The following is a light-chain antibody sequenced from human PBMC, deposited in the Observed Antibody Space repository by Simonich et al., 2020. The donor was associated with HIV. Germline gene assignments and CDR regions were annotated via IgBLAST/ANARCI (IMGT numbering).Light chain of an antibody. CDR3: QQRSNWPRT. V-gene: IGKV3-11*01. CDR1: QCVSSD. CDR2: DAS. J-gene: IGKJ1*01. Sequence: EIVLTQSPATLSLSPGKRATLSCRASQCVSSDLAWYQQKPGQAPRLLIYDASNRATGIPAMFRGSGSGTDFTLTISSLEPEDFAVYYCQQRSNWPRTFGQGTKVEIK.